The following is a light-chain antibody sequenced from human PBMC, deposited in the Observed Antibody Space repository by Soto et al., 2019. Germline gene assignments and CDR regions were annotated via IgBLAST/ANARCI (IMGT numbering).Light chain of an antibody. CDR3: QQATISQFI. V-gene: IGKV1-12*01. J-gene: IGKJ4*01. CDR1: QAFGPW. Sequence: DIQMTQSPSSVSASVGDRVTITCRASQAFGPWLAWYQQKPGKAPSLLIYGTSTLQDGVPSRFSGGGSGTDFTLTISSLQPEDFGTYYCQQATISQFIFGGGTKVEV. CDR2: GTS.